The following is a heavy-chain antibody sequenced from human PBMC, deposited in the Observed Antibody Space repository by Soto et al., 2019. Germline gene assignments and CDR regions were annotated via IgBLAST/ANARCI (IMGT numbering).Heavy chain of an antibody. CDR1: GGSIDTNLYY. Sequence: QLQLQESGPGLVRPSETLSLTCTVSGGSIDTNLYYWSWIRQPPGRGLECIGTIYYSGTTDYNPSLQSRVTLYVDTSKNQFSLTMSPVTAADTAVYFCASPRALYDYVDYTDCYYFDYWGQGTLVTVSS. CDR2: IYYSGTT. CDR3: ASPRALYDYVDYTDCYYFDY. D-gene: IGHD4-17*01. J-gene: IGHJ4*02. V-gene: IGHV4-39*01.